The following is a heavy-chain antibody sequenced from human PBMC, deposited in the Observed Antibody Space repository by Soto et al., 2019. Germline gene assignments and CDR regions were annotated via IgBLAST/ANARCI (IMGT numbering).Heavy chain of an antibody. V-gene: IGHV4-39*01. CDR2: IYYSGST. CDR3: ARLGAFYSSSWNYYYYGMDV. D-gene: IGHD6-13*01. Sequence: SETLSLTCTVSGGSISSSSYYWGWIRQPPGKGVEWIGSIYYSGSTYYNPSLKSRVTISVDTSKNQFSLKLSSVTAADTAVYYCARLGAFYSSSWNYYYYGMDVWGQGTTVTVSS. CDR1: GGSISSSSYY. J-gene: IGHJ6*02.